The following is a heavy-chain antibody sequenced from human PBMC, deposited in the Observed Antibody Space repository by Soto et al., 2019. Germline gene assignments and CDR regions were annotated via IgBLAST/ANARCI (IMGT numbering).Heavy chain of an antibody. CDR1: DDSIRSDYF. CDR2: IYHTGAT. CDR3: ARLTTVRYFDS. V-gene: IGHV4-38-2*01. Sequence: SETLSLTCSIFDDSIRSDYFWGWIRQPPGKGLEWIGSIYHTGATYYNPSLQSRVTISVDTSKNQFSLGVTSIAAADTALYYCARLTTVRYFDSWSQGTLVTVSS. J-gene: IGHJ4*02. D-gene: IGHD4-17*01.